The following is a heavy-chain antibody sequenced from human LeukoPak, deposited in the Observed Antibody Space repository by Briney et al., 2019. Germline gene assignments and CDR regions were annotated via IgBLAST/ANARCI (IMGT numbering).Heavy chain of an antibody. CDR1: GFTFSTLG. V-gene: IGHV3-30*18. CDR2: ISSEGSQR. CDR3: VKEDKDTYYFDY. Sequence: PGGSLRLSCAASGFTFSTLGMHWVRQAPGKGPEWLTIISSEGSQRHFADSVKGRFTISRDNSKNMLYLQMNSLRAEDTAVYCCVKEDKDTYYFDYWGQGTLVTVSS. J-gene: IGHJ4*02.